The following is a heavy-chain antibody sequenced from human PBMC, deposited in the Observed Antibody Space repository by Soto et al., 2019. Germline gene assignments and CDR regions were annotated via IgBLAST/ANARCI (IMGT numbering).Heavy chain of an antibody. CDR2: INPNSGGT. Sequence: ASVKVSCKASGYTFTGYYMHWVRQAPGQGLEWMGWINPNSGGTNYAQKFQGWVTMTRDTSISTAYMELSRLRSDDTAVYYCARAGLATGTQYYYYYYMDVWGKGTTVTVSS. CDR3: ARAGLATGTQYYYYYYMDV. J-gene: IGHJ6*03. CDR1: GYTFTGYY. D-gene: IGHD1-1*01. V-gene: IGHV1-2*04.